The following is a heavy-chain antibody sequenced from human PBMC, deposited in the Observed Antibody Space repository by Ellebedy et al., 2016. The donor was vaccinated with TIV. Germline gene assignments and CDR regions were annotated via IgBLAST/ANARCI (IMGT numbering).Heavy chain of an antibody. CDR1: GFTFSTYA. CDR3: AKDLGIERQWGFDY. V-gene: IGHV3-23*01. J-gene: IGHJ4*02. D-gene: IGHD1-26*01. Sequence: PGGSLRLSCAASGFTFSTYAMSWVRQAPGKGLEWVSAISGSGGSTYYAGSVEGRFTISRDNSNNTLWLQMSGLRAEDTARYFCAKDLGIERQWGFDYWGQGTLVTVSS. CDR2: ISGSGGST.